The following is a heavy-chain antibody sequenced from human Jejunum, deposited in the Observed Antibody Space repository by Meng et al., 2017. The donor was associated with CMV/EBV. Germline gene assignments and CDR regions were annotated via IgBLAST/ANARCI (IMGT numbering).Heavy chain of an antibody. CDR3: ARDIDH. CDR1: GFTFSSYN. Sequence: EWQLVDPGGGLVKPWGSLRLSCIGSGFTFSSYNMNWVRQAPGKGLEWVSSISSSSRYINYADSVKGRFTISRDNAKNSLYLQMNSLRVEDTAIYYCARDIDHWGQGTLVTVSS. V-gene: IGHV3-21*01. CDR2: ISSSSRYI. J-gene: IGHJ5*02.